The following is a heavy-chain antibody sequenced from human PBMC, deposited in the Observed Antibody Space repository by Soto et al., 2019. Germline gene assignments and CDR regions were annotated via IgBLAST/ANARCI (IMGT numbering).Heavy chain of an antibody. CDR2: IYWNDDK. J-gene: IGHJ5*02. CDR3: AHSIDYYDSSGYYGADWFDP. V-gene: IGHV2-5*01. Sequence: SGPTLVNPTQTLTLTCTFSGFSLSTSGVGVGWIRQPPGKALEWLALIYWNDDKRYSPSLKSRLTITKDTSKNQVVLTMTNMDPVDTATYYCAHSIDYYDSSGYYGADWFDPWGQGTLVTVSS. D-gene: IGHD3-22*01. CDR1: GFSLSTSGVG.